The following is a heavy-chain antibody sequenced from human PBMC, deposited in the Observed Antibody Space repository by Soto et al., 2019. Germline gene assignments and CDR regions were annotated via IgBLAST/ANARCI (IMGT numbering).Heavy chain of an antibody. J-gene: IGHJ5*02. V-gene: IGHV3-23*01. CDR1: GFTFSNYA. Sequence: EVQLLESGGGLVQPGGSLTLSCAASGFTFSNYAMSWVRQAPGKGLEWVSAISGGGISTYYADSVRGRFTISRDNFRNTLYLRMTRLRAEDTAVYYCARDAISMVRGTNNGFDPWGQGTLVTVSS. CDR3: ARDAISMVRGTNNGFDP. CDR2: ISGGGIST. D-gene: IGHD3-10*01.